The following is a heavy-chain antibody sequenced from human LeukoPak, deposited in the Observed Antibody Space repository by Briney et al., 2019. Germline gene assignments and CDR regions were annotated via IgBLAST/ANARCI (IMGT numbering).Heavy chain of an antibody. CDR1: GFTFSYYP. J-gene: IGHJ4*02. D-gene: IGHD3-22*01. CDR2: IGSASGTK. Sequence: PGGSLRLSCVACGFTFSYYPLSWVRQAPGKGLEWIAAIGSASGTKYYADSVKGRFAISRDDSKSTLYLQMSSLRGEDTAAYYCAKVWVTYYDRGIFDSWGQGTRVTVSS. V-gene: IGHV3-23*01. CDR3: AKVWVTYYDRGIFDS.